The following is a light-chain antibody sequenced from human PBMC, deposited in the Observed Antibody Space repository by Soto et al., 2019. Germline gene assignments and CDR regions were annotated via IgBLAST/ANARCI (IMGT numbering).Light chain of an antibody. V-gene: IGLV2-8*01. J-gene: IGLJ1*01. CDR1: SSDVGGYNY. CDR3: SSYAGSNNLV. Sequence: QSVLTQPPSASGSPGQSVTISCTGTSSDVGGYNYVSWYQQHPGKAPKLMIYEVSKRPSGVPDRFSGSKSGNTASPTVSGLQAEDEADYYCSSYAGSNNLVFGTGTKVTV. CDR2: EVS.